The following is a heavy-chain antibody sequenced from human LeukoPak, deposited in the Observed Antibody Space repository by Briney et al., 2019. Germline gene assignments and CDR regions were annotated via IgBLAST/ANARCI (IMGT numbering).Heavy chain of an antibody. Sequence: ASVKVSCKASGYTFTSYDIDWVRQATAQGLEWMGGIIPIFGTANYAQKFQGRVTITADKSTSTAYMELSSLRSEDTAVYYCASYIAAAGDYWGQGTLVTVSS. D-gene: IGHD6-13*01. J-gene: IGHJ4*02. CDR3: ASYIAAAGDY. CDR1: GYTFTSYD. CDR2: IIPIFGTA. V-gene: IGHV1-69*06.